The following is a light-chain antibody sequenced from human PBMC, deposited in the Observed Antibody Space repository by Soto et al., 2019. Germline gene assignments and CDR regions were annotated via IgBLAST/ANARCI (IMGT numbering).Light chain of an antibody. Sequence: DIQMTQSPSTLSASVGDRATITCRASQSIRYWLAWFQQKAGKAPKLLIYGASTRATGIPARFSGSGSGTEFTLTISSLQSEDFAVYYCQQYNNWPITFGQGTRLE. CDR3: QQYNNWPIT. CDR1: QSIRYW. CDR2: GAS. V-gene: IGKV1-5*01. J-gene: IGKJ5*01.